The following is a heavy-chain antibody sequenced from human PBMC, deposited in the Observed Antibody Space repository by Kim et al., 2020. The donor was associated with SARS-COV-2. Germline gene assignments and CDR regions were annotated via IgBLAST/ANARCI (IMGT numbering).Heavy chain of an antibody. J-gene: IGHJ4*02. CDR3: AREHYYDSSGYHTAFDY. V-gene: IGHV4-59*01. Sequence: SETLSLTCTVSGGSISSYYWSWIRQPPGKGLEWIGYIYYSGSTNYNPSLKSRVTISVDTSKNQFSLKLSSVTAADTAVYYCAREHYYDSSGYHTAFDYWGQGTLVTVSS. D-gene: IGHD3-22*01. CDR1: GGSISSYY. CDR2: IYYSGST.